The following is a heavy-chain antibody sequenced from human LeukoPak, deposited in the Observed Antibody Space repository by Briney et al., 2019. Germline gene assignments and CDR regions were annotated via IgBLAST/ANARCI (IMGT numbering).Heavy chain of an antibody. D-gene: IGHD2-21*02. CDR3: ARQAYCGADCFSPYKFDY. V-gene: IGHV5-51*01. CDR2: IYPGDSDT. CDR1: GYSFTSYW. J-gene: IGHJ4*02. Sequence: GESLKISCKGSGYSFTSYWIGWVRQMPGKGLEWMGIIYPGDSDTRYSPSFQGQVTISADKSIITAYLQWRSLKASDTAMYYCARQAYCGADCFSPYKFDYWGQGTLVTVSS.